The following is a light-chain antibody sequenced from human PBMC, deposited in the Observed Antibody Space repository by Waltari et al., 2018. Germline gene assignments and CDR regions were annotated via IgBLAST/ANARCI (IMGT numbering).Light chain of an antibody. J-gene: IGKJ4*01. CDR1: QSVSSY. CDR3: QQRSNWPSLT. CDR2: DAS. V-gene: IGKV3-11*01. Sequence: EIVLTQSPATLSLSPGERAILSCRASQSVSSYLAWYQQKPGQAPMLLIYDASNRATGIPARFSGSGSGKDFTLTISSLEPEDFAVYYCQQRSNWPSLTFGGGTKVEIK.